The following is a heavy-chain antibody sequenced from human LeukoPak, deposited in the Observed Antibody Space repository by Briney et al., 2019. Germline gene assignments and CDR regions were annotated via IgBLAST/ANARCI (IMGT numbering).Heavy chain of an antibody. V-gene: IGHV3-30*18. CDR3: AKDQIVVVVAAPIDY. D-gene: IGHD2-15*01. J-gene: IGHJ4*02. CDR2: ISYDGSNK. CDR1: GFTFSSYG. Sequence: GGSLRLSCAASGFTFSSYGMHWVRQAPGKGLEWVAVISYDGSNKYYADSVKGRFTISRDNSKNTLYLQMNSLRAEDTAVYYCAKDQIVVVVAAPIDYWGQGTLVTVSS.